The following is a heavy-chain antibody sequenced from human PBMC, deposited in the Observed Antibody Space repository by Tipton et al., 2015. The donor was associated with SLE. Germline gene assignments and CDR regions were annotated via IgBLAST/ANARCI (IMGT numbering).Heavy chain of an antibody. J-gene: IGHJ1*01. CDR1: GGSISSYY. D-gene: IGHD2-2*01. CDR2: IYYSGST. V-gene: IGHV4-59*01. CDR3: ARDVAPAAIPNFQH. Sequence: GLVKPSETLSLTCTVSGGSISSYYWSWIRQPPGKGLEWIGYIYYSGSTNYNPSLKSRVTISVDTSKNRFSLKLSSVTAADTAVYYCARDVAPAAIPNFQHWGQGTLVTVSP.